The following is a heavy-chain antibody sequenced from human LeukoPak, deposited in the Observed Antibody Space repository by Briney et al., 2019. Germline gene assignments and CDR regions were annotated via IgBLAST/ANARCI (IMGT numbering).Heavy chain of an antibody. Sequence: ASVKVSCKGSGYTFTDYYMHWVRQAPGQRLEWMGWIYPNRGGTNYAQKFQGRVTMTRDTSINTAYMELSRLRSDDTAVYYCARAYDGSGNLDYWGQGTLVTASS. V-gene: IGHV1-2*02. CDR1: GYTFTDYY. CDR2: IYPNRGGT. J-gene: IGHJ4*02. CDR3: ARAYDGSGNLDY. D-gene: IGHD3-22*01.